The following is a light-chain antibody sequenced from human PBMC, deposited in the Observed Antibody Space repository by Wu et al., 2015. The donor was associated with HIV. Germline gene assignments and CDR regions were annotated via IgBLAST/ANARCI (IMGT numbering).Light chain of an antibody. Sequence: EIVMTQSPATLSVSPGERATLSCRASQSVSSNLAWYQQKPGQVPRLLIYGASTRATGIPARFSGSGSGTEFTLTINSVQSEDFAIYYCQQYNNWPRTFGQGTKLEIK. CDR3: QQYNNWPRT. CDR1: QSVSSN. V-gene: IGKV3-15*01. CDR2: GAS. J-gene: IGKJ2*01.